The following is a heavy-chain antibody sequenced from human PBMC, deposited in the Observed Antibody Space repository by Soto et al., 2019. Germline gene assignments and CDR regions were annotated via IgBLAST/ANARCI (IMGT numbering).Heavy chain of an antibody. CDR1: CGSISSFTYY. CDR2: VYYNENT. CDR3: ARRERYYGSPGWFDP. J-gene: IGHJ5*02. D-gene: IGHD3-10*01. V-gene: IGHV4-39*01. Sequence: SETLSLTCSVSCGSISSFTYYWGWIRQPPGKGLEWIGTVYYNENTYYNPSLKSRVTITVDTAKNQFSLNLRSVTAADTAMYFCARRERYYGSPGWFDPWGPGTLVTVSS.